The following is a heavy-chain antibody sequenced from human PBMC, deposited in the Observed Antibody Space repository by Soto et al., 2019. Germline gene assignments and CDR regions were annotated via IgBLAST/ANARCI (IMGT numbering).Heavy chain of an antibody. CDR2: IYYSGST. CDR1: GGSISSYY. CDR3: AREGRASHAVDGGVEV. J-gene: IGHJ6*02. V-gene: IGHV4-59*01. D-gene: IGHD6-19*01. Sequence: QVQLQESGPGLVKPSETLSLTCTVSGGSISSYYWSWIRQPPGKGLEWNGYIYYSGSTNTNSSLKSRKSDSADLSSNKSSLTMRSVTAADTSVSYCAREGRASHAVDGGVEVWGQGATVTVS.